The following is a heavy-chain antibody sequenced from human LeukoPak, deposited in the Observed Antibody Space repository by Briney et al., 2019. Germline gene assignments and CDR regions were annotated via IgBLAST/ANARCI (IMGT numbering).Heavy chain of an antibody. J-gene: IGHJ4*02. CDR3: ARVRASLTIDY. Sequence: SETLSLTCTVSGGSISSYFWSWIRQPPGKGLEWIGYISCSGSTNYNPSLKSRVTISVDTSKNQFSLKVSSVTAADTAVYFCARVRASLTIDYWGQGALVTVSS. CDR2: ISCSGST. CDR1: GGSISSYF. V-gene: IGHV4-59*01.